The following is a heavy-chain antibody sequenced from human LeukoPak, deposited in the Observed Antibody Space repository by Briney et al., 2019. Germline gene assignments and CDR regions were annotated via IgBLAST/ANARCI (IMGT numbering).Heavy chain of an antibody. CDR3: AGRYHSESYPFDY. J-gene: IGHJ4*02. D-gene: IGHD1-26*01. CDR1: GGSFSGYY. CDR2: INHSGST. Sequence: SETLSLTCAVYGGSFSGYYWSWIRQPPGKGLEWIGEINHSGSTNYNPSLKSRVTISVDTSKNQFSLKLSSVTAADTAVYYCAGRYHSESYPFDYWGQGTLVTVSS. V-gene: IGHV4-34*01.